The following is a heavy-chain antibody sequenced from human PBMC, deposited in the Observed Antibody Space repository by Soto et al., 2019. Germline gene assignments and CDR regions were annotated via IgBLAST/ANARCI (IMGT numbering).Heavy chain of an antibody. CDR1: GFTFSNAW. CDR3: TTENWNYGLDYYYYMDV. CDR2: IKSKTDGGTT. Sequence: GGSLRLSCAASGFTFSNAWMSWVRQAPGKGLEWVGRIKSKTDGGTTDYAAPVKGRFTISRDDSKNTLYLQMNSLKTEDTAVYYCTTENWNYGLDYYYYMDVWGKETTVTVAS. J-gene: IGHJ6*03. V-gene: IGHV3-15*01. D-gene: IGHD1-7*01.